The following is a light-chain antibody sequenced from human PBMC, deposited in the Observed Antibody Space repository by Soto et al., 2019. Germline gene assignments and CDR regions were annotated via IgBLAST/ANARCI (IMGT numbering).Light chain of an antibody. Sequence: DIPMTQSPSSLSASVGDRVTITCRASQSISSYLNWYQQKPGKAPNLLIYAASSLQSGVPSRFSGSGSGTDFTLTISSLHPEDFATYSCQQSYNTPYTFGQETKLEIK. CDR1: QSISSY. CDR3: QQSYNTPYT. J-gene: IGKJ2*01. CDR2: AAS. V-gene: IGKV1-39*01.